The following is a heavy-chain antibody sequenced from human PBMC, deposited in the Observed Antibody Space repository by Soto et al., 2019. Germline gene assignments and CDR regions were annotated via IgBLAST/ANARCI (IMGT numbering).Heavy chain of an antibody. CDR3: AREKSSREPYYYGMDV. Sequence: GGSLRLSCAASGFTFSSYAMHWVRQAPGKGLEWVAVISYDGSNKYYADSVKGRFTISRDNSKNTLYLQMNSLRAEDTAVYYCAREKSSREPYYYGMDVWGQGTTVTVSS. CDR1: GFTFSSYA. CDR2: ISYDGSNK. D-gene: IGHD6-13*01. V-gene: IGHV3-30-3*01. J-gene: IGHJ6*02.